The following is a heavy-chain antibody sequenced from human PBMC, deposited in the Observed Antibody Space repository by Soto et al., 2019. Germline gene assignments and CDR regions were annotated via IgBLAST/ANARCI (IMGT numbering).Heavy chain of an antibody. CDR2: VFHSGDT. J-gene: IGHJ4*02. Sequence: SETLSLTCVVSRGSISGRNWWSWVRQAPGKGLEWIGEVFHSGDTTYSPSLRSRVTISVDKSKNQFSLNLNSVTAADTAVYYCTRLIYDSRLNYFYFDYWGQGTLVTVSS. CDR1: RGSISGRNW. CDR3: TRLIYDSRLNYFYFDY. V-gene: IGHV4-4*02. D-gene: IGHD3-22*01.